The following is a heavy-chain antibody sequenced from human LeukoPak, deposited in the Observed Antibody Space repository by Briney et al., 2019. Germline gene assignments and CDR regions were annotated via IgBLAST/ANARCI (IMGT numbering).Heavy chain of an antibody. D-gene: IGHD6-19*01. Sequence: GGSLRLSCAASGFTFDDYAMHWVRQAPGKGLEWVSGISWNSGSIGYADSVKGRFTISRDNAKNSLYLQMNSLRAEDMALYYCAKDIGSAWSNYYFDYWGQGTLVTVSS. CDR3: AKDIGSAWSNYYFDY. CDR1: GFTFDDYA. CDR2: ISWNSGSI. J-gene: IGHJ4*02. V-gene: IGHV3-9*03.